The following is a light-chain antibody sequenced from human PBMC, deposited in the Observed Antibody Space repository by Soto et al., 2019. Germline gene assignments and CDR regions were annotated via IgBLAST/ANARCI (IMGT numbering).Light chain of an antibody. Sequence: DIQLTQSPSFLSASVGDRVTITCRASLGISSYLAWYQQKPGKAPKLLNYAASTLQSGVPSRFSGSGSGTEFTPTISSLQPEDFATYYCLQLNRYPRTFGGGTKVDIK. J-gene: IGKJ4*01. CDR2: AAS. V-gene: IGKV1-9*01. CDR1: LGISSY. CDR3: LQLNRYPRT.